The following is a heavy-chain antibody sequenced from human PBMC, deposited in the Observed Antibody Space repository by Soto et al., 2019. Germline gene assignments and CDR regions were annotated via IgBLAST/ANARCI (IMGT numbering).Heavy chain of an antibody. CDR3: ARLSQAPGGGGSPYYYGMDV. CDR1: GGSFSGYY. J-gene: IGHJ6*02. CDR2: INHSGST. V-gene: IGHV4-34*01. D-gene: IGHD3-10*01. Sequence: SETLSLTCAVYGGSFSGYYWNWIRQPPGKGLEWIGEINHSGSTNSNPSLKSRVTISVDTSKNQFSLRLSSVTAADTAVYYCARLSQAPGGGGSPYYYGMDVGGQGTTVTASS.